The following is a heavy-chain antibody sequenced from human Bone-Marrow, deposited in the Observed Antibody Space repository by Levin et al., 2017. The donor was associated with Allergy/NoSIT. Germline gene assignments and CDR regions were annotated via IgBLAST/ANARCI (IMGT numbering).Heavy chain of an antibody. J-gene: IGHJ3*02. Sequence: SQTLSLTCTVSGGSISSGGYYWSWIRQHPGKGLEWIGYIYYSGSTYYNPSLKSRVTISVDTSKNQFSLKLSSVTAADTAVYYCARDIGISGPDAFDIWGQGTMVTVSS. CDR2: IYYSGST. CDR1: GGSISSGGYY. V-gene: IGHV4-31*03. CDR3: ARDIGISGPDAFDI. D-gene: IGHD3-16*02.